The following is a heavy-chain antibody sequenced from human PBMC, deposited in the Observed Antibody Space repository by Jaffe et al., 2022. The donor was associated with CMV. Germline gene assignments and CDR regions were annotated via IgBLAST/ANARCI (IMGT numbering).Heavy chain of an antibody. D-gene: IGHD3-3*01. CDR1: GFSLSTSGMC. CDR2: IDWDDDK. CDR3: ARSTIFDYYYYMDV. Sequence: QVTLRESGPALVKPTQTLTLTCTFSGFSLSTSGMCVSWIRQPPGKALEWLARIDWDDDKYYSTSLKTRLTISKDTSKNQVVLTMTNMDPVDTATYYCARSTIFDYYYYMDVWGKGTTVTVSS. V-gene: IGHV2-70*15. J-gene: IGHJ6*03.